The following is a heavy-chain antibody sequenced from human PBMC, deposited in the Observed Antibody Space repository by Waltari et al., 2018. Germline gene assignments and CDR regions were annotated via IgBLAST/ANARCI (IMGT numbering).Heavy chain of an antibody. CDR2: ISSDGSRK. CDR1: GFPFRSSG. CDR3: ASCTGGNCYYYGFDV. D-gene: IGHD2-8*02. J-gene: IGHJ6*02. V-gene: IGHV3-30*03. Sequence: QVQLVESGGGVVQPGRSLRLSCAASGFPFRSSGMHWVRQTPGRGLEWLAVISSDGSRKSYADSVKGRFSISRDNSKNSLSLEMNSLRPEDTAVYYCASCTGGNCYYYGFDVWGQGTTVTVSS.